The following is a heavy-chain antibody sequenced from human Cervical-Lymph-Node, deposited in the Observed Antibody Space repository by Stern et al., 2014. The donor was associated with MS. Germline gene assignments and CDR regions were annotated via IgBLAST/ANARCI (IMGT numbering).Heavy chain of an antibody. CDR3: ARVIRYFDGSYYYYGMDV. V-gene: IGHV1-69*01. D-gene: IGHD3-9*01. Sequence: QVQLVQSGAEVKKPGSSVKVSCKASGGTFSSYAISWVRQAPGQGLEWMGGIIPIFGTANYAQKFQGRVTITADESTSTAYMELSSLRSEDTAVYYCARVIRYFDGSYYYYGMDVWGQGTTVTVSS. CDR2: IIPIFGTA. J-gene: IGHJ6*02. CDR1: GGTFSSYA.